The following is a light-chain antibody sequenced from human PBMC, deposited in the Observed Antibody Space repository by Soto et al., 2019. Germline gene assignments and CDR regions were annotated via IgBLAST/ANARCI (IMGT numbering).Light chain of an antibody. CDR3: SSFTSRFTFV. CDR2: EVT. V-gene: IGLV2-14*01. CDR1: RSDVGAYNY. J-gene: IGLJ1*01. Sequence: QSALTQPASVSGSPGQSIAISCTGTRSDVGAYNYVSWYQQHPDKAPKLMISEVTTRPSGVSDRFSGSKSGNTASLTISGLQAEDEADYYCSSFTSRFTFVFGTGTKVTVL.